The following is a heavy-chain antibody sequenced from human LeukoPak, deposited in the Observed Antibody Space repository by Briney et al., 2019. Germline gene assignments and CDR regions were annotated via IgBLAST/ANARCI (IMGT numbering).Heavy chain of an antibody. J-gene: IGHJ4*02. CDR2: ISSSSSYI. CDR3: ARDHVGIAAVGGGY. V-gene: IGHV3-21*01. CDR1: GFTFSSYS. Sequence: GGSLRLSCAASGFTFSSYSMNWVRQAPGKGLEWVSSISSSSSYIYYADSVKGRFTISRDNAKNSLYLQMNSLRAEDTAVDYCARDHVGIAAVGGGYWGQGTLVTVSS. D-gene: IGHD6-13*01.